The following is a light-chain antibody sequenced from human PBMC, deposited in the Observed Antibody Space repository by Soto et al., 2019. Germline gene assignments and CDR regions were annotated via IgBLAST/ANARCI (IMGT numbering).Light chain of an antibody. CDR3: AAWDDSQNGYV. CDR2: INN. V-gene: IGLV1-44*01. J-gene: IGLJ1*01. CDR1: SSNIGSNT. Sequence: QSALTQPPSASGTPGQRVTISCSGSSSNIGSNTVNWFQHLPGTAPKLLIYINNQRPSGVPDRFSGSKSGTSAYLAISGLQSEDEADYYCAAWDDSQNGYVFGTGTRSPS.